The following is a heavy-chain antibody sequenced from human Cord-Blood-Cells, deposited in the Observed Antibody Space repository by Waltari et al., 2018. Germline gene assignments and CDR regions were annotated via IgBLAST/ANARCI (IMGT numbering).Heavy chain of an antibody. J-gene: IGHJ4*02. CDR2: IYSSGST. CDR3: ARSPKGRGGAAAY. V-gene: IGHV3-53*01. Sequence: EVQLVESGGGLIQPGGSLRLSCAASGFTVSSNYMSWVRQAPGKGVEWVSVIYSSGSTYYADSVKGRFTISRDNSKNTLYLQMNSLRAEDTAVYYCARSPKGRGGAAAYWGQGTLVTVSS. CDR1: GFTVSSNY. D-gene: IGHD6-13*01.